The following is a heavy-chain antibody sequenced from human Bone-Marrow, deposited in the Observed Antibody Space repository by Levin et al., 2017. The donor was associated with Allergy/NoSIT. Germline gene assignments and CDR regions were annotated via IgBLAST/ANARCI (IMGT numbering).Heavy chain of an antibody. CDR3: ARDPVDFWSGSSLNYYYDYGMDG. V-gene: IGHV3-7*01. D-gene: IGHD3-3*01. J-gene: IGHJ6*02. Sequence: PGGSLRLSCAASGFTFSSYWMSWVRQAPGKGLEWVANIKQDGSEKYYVDSVKGRFTISRDNAKNSLYLQMNSLRAEDTAVYYCARDPVDFWSGSSLNYYYDYGMDGWGQGTTVTVSS. CDR2: IKQDGSEK. CDR1: GFTFSSYW.